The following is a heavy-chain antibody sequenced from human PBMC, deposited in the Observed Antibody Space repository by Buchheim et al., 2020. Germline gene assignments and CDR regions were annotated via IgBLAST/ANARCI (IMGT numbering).Heavy chain of an antibody. D-gene: IGHD3-10*01. Sequence: QVQLVQSGAEVKKPGASVKVSCKASGYTFTTYAIRWVRQAPGQGLEWMGWISAYSGNTNYAQNLQGRVTMTTDTSTSTAYLELRSLRSDDTAMYYCARDLYYGSGSSYNWFDPWGQGTL. CDR2: ISAYSGNT. J-gene: IGHJ5*02. V-gene: IGHV1-18*01. CDR3: ARDLYYGSGSSYNWFDP. CDR1: GYTFTTYA.